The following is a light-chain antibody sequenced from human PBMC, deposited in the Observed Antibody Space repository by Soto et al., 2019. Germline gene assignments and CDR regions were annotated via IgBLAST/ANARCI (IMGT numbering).Light chain of an antibody. V-gene: IGLV2-14*02. J-gene: IGLJ1*01. Sequence: SPPSSLSWSPGQSITISRTGTSSDVGSYNLVSWYQQHPGKAPKLMIYEGSKRPSGVSNRFSGSKSGNTASLTISGLQAEDEADYYCSSYTSSSTLVFGTGTKVTVL. CDR2: EGS. CDR1: SSDVGSYNL. CDR3: SSYTSSSTLV.